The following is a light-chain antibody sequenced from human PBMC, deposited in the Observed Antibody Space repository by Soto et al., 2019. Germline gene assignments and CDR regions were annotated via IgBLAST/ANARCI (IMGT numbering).Light chain of an antibody. CDR3: QQYNTYPLT. Sequence: DIQMTQSPCTLSASVGDGVTITCRASQSISNWLAWYQQKPGKAPNLLIYKASSLESGVPARFSGSGSGTEFTLTISSLQTDDFATYYCQQYNTYPLTFGGGTKVEIK. CDR2: KAS. CDR1: QSISNW. J-gene: IGKJ4*01. V-gene: IGKV1-5*03.